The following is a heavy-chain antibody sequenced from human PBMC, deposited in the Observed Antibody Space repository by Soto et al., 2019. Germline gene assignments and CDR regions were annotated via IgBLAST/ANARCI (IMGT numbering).Heavy chain of an antibody. CDR1: RFSFSSYE. D-gene: IGHD2-8*01. J-gene: IGHJ4*02. Sequence: SLRLSCVASRFSFSSYEMSWVRQAAGKGLEWVSRVSLTGDRTNYAGSVKGRFTVSRDNFKNTLYLEMDSLRPEDTAIYYCARGGGYCTPTSCAIDSWGRGTPVTVSS. V-gene: IGHV3-23*01. CDR2: VSLTGDRT. CDR3: ARGGGYCTPTSCAIDS.